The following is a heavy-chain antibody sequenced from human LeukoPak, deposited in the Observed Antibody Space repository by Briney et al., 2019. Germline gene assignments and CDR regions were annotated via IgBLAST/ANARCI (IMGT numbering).Heavy chain of an antibody. CDR1: GYSFSSYW. V-gene: IGHV5-51*01. CDR2: IYPGDSDT. CDR3: ARVWGGCFDY. J-gene: IGHJ4*02. D-gene: IGHD7-27*01. Sequence: GESLKNSCRAFGYSFSSYWIAWVRQMPGKGLEWMGSIYPGDSDTRNSPSFQGQVTISADKSISTAYLQWSSLKASDTAMYYCARVWGGCFDYWGQGTLVTVSS.